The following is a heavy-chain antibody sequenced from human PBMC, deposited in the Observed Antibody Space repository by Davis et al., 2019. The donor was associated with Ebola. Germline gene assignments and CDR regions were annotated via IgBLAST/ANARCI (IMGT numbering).Heavy chain of an antibody. V-gene: IGHV4-59*01. Sequence: SETLSLTCTVSGGSISSYYWSWIRQPPGKGLEWIGYIYYSGSTNYNPSLQSRVTISVDTSKNQFSLKLSSVTAADTAVYYCAREGYYYDSSGYSKGAFDIWGQGTMVTVSS. CDR1: GGSISSYY. CDR3: AREGYYYDSSGYSKGAFDI. J-gene: IGHJ3*02. D-gene: IGHD3-22*01. CDR2: IYYSGST.